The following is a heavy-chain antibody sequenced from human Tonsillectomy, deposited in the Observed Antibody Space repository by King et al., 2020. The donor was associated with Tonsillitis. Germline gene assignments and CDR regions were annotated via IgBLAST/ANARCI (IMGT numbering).Heavy chain of an antibody. D-gene: IGHD5-18*01. J-gene: IGHJ4*02. V-gene: IGHV3-64D*06. CDR1: GFTFSSYV. CDR2: ISNNGGST. CDR3: VTSGYGYSLPFDY. Sequence: VQLVESGGGLVQPGGSLRLSCSASGFTFSSYVMHWVRQAPGKGLDHVSVISNNGGSTYYADSVKGRFTISRDNSKNTLYLQMSSLRAEDTAVYYCVTSGYGYSLPFDYWGQGTLVTVSS.